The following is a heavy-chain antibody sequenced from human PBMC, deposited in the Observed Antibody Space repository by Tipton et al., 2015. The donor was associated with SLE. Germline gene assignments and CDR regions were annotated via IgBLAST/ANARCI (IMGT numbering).Heavy chain of an antibody. CDR3: ARRYYYGSGSFDY. Sequence: TLSLTCTVSGGSISSHYWSWIRQSPGKGLEWIGYIYYSGSTNYNPSLKSRVTISVDTSKNQFSLKLSSVTAADTAVYYCARRYYYGSGSFDYWGQGTLVTVSS. J-gene: IGHJ4*02. D-gene: IGHD3-10*01. CDR1: GGSISSHY. V-gene: IGHV4-59*07. CDR2: IYYSGST.